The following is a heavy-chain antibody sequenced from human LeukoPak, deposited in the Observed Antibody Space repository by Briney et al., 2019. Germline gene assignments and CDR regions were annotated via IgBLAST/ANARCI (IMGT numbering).Heavy chain of an antibody. CDR3: ARPPHVLRLGYAFDI. V-gene: IGHV5-51*01. CDR1: GYSFTSYW. Sequence: GESLKISCKGSGYSFTSYWIGWVRQMPGKGLEWMGIIYPGDSDTRYSPSSQGQVTISADKSISTAYLQWSSLKASDTAMYYCARPPHVLRLGYAFDIWGQGTMVTVSS. CDR2: IYPGDSDT. J-gene: IGHJ3*02. D-gene: IGHD3-3*01.